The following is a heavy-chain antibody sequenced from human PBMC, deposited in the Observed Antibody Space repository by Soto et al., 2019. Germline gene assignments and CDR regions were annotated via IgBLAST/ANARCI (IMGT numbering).Heavy chain of an antibody. J-gene: IGHJ4*02. D-gene: IGHD3-3*01. V-gene: IGHV1-18*01. CDR2: VSPYDGKT. Sequence: ASVKVSCKASGYTFTKYGFNCVLLSAGQWLDWMGWVSPYDGKTSYAQNLQGRVTLTTDTSTTTAFMELWSLRSDDTAVYYCARGALPWTTSYFDHWGQGTPVTVSS. CDR3: ARGALPWTTSYFDH. CDR1: GYTFTKYG.